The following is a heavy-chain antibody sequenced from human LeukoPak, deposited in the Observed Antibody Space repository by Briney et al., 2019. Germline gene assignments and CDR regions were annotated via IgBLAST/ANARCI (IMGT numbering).Heavy chain of an antibody. Sequence: SETLSLTCTISGGSISTSHYWGWIRQAPGKGLEWIGSISHSGSTYYNPSLKSRISISVDTSKNQFSLQLSSVTAADTAVYYCARQSCSSTSCYFSFGGAYEYWGQETLVTVSS. J-gene: IGHJ4*02. CDR2: ISHSGST. CDR1: GGSISTSHY. CDR3: ARQSCSSTSCYFSFGGAYEY. V-gene: IGHV4-39*01. D-gene: IGHD2-2*01.